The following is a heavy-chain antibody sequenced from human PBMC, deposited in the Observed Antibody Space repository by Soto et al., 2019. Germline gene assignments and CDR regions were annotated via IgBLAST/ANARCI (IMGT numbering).Heavy chain of an antibody. D-gene: IGHD1-20*01. CDR1: GFTSSDYY. CDR2: ISSSGGTI. V-gene: IGHV3-11*01. CDR3: ARAKKGITGATFFY. J-gene: IGHJ4*02. Sequence: GGSLRLSCAASGFTSSDYYMSWIRQAPGKGLEWVSYISSSGGTIYYADSVKGRFTISRDNAKNSLYLQMNSLRAEDTAVYYCARAKKGITGATFFYWGQGTLVTVSS.